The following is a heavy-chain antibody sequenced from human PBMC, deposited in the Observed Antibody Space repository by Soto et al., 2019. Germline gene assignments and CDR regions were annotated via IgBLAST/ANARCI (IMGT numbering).Heavy chain of an antibody. CDR3: ARDSSITPRPLDY. CDR1: GFTFSDYY. Sequence: QVHLVESGGGLVKPGGSLRLSCAASGFTFSDYYMSWIRQAPGEGLEWVSYISGSSSYAIYADSVKGRFTISRDNAKNPLYLEMNSLRAEDTALYYSARDSSITPRPLDYWGQGTLVTVSS. V-gene: IGHV3-11*06. CDR2: ISGSSSYA. D-gene: IGHD6-6*01. J-gene: IGHJ4*02.